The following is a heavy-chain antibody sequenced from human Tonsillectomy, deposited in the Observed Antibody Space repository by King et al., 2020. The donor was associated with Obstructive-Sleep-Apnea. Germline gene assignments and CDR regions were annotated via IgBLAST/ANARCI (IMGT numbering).Heavy chain of an antibody. CDR1: GFTFSNYA. D-gene: IGHD1-26*01. J-gene: IGHJ4*02. CDR2: ISYDGSNK. CDR3: ARDPKEWEVQY. V-gene: IGHV3-30*04. Sequence: HVQLVESGGGVVQPGRSLRLSCAASGFTFSNYAMHWVRQAPGMGLEWVAVISYDGSNKYYADPVKGRFTISRDNSKNTLYLQMNSLRAEDTAVYYCARDPKEWEVQYWGQGTLVTVSS.